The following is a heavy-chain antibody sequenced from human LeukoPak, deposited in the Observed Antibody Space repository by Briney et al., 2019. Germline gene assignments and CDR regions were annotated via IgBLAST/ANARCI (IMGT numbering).Heavy chain of an antibody. J-gene: IGHJ4*02. CDR1: GDSLTSGGYY. CDR2: IFYSGST. V-gene: IGHV4-31*03. Sequence: SQTLSLTCIVSGDSLTSGGYYWSWIRQHPGKGLEWIGFIFYSGSTFYNPSLKSRVTMSVDTSKNQFSLKLSSVTAADTAVYYCARDRRGGNFFDYWGQGTLVSVSS. D-gene: IGHD4-23*01. CDR3: ARDRRGGNFFDY.